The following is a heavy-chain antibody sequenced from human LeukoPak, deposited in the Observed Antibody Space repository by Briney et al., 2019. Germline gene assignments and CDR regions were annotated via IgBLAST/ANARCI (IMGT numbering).Heavy chain of an antibody. J-gene: IGHJ5*02. CDR1: RGSISGYS. V-gene: IGHV4-59*01. CDR2: IYYSGDT. Sequence: PSETLSLTCTVSRGSISGYSWSWIRQSPGGGLEWIGYIYYSGDTAYNPSLRSRVTISVDTSKNQFSLKLSSVTAADTAVYYCARIYGGNSVVFRFDPWGQGTLVTVSS. D-gene: IGHD4-23*01. CDR3: ARIYGGNSVVFRFDP.